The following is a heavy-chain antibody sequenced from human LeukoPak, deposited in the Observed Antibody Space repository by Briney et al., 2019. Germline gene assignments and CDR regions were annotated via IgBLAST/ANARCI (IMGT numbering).Heavy chain of an antibody. CDR2: IYPGDSDT. Sequence: GESLKISCKGSGYSFTSYWISWVRQMPGKGLDWMGIIYPGDSDTRYSPSFQGQVTISADRSTSTAYLQWRSLRASDTAMYYCARRSSNGELDYWGQGTLVTVSS. J-gene: IGHJ4*02. V-gene: IGHV5-51*01. CDR3: ARRSSNGELDY. D-gene: IGHD2-8*01. CDR1: GYSFTSYW.